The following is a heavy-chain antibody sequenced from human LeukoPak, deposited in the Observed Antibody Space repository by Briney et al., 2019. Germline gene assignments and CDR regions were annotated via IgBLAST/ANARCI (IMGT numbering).Heavy chain of an antibody. Sequence: RPSETLSLTCTVSGASIRSGDYYWSCIRQPPGKGLEWIGYIYDSGSTYYNPSLKSRITISVDTSENRFSLKLSSVTATDTAVYYCARDCSGGSCYGAFDIWGQGTMVTVSS. CDR2: IYDSGST. J-gene: IGHJ3*02. V-gene: IGHV4-30-4*01. CDR1: GASIRSGDYY. D-gene: IGHD2-15*01. CDR3: ARDCSGGSCYGAFDI.